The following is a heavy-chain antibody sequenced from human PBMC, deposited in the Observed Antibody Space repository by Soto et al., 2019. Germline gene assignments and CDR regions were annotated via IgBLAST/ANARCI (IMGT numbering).Heavy chain of an antibody. D-gene: IGHD2-8*01. CDR3: AKYCSSDVCFDY. CDR1: GFTFSSCS. V-gene: IGHV3-48*02. Sequence: PGGSLRLSCASSGFTFSSCSMNWVRRAPGKGLEWVSFISGSGDTKYYADSVKGRFTISRDNAKNSLYLQMSSLRDEDTAVYYCAKYCSSDVCFDYWGQGTLVTVYS. J-gene: IGHJ4*02. CDR2: ISGSGDTK.